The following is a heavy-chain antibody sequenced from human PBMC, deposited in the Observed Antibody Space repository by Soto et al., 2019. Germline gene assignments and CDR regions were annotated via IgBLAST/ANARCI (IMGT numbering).Heavy chain of an antibody. D-gene: IGHD3-3*01. CDR2: IIPIFGTA. CDR3: ARAFHFLGCFFSPWCAP. V-gene: IGHV1-69*13. CDR1: GGTFSSYA. J-gene: IGHJ5*02. Sequence: SVKVSCKASGGTFSSYAISWVRQAPGQGLEWMGGIIPIFGTANYAQKFQGRVTITADESTSTAYMELSSLRSEDTAVYYCARAFHFLGCFFSPWCAPWGERTLFTASP.